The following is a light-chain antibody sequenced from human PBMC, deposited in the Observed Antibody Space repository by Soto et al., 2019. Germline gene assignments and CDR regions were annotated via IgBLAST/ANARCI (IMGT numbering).Light chain of an antibody. J-gene: IGLJ2*01. CDR2: DVS. Sequence: QSVLTQPASVSGSPGQSITISCTGTSTDVGNYNYVSWYQHHPGKAPKLIIFDVSNRPSGISNRFSGSKSGNTASLTISGLQAEDEADYSCSSYTSTSTVIFGGGTKLTVL. CDR1: STDVGNYNY. CDR3: SSYTSTSTVI. V-gene: IGLV2-14*03.